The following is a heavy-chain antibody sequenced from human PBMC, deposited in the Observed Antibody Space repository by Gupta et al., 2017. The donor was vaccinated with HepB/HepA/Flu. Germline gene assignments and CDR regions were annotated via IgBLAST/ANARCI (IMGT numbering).Heavy chain of an antibody. CDR3: ARESEGFDY. CDR1: GFTFASSG. V-gene: IGHV1-18*01. Sequence: QVQLVPSGAEVKRPGASVKVSRKTSGFTFASSGVGWVRQDPGQWLEWMGWITAYKDDTSYVQNFQGRLTMNTDTSTSTANMELKSLTSDDKAFYYCARESEGFDYWGQGTLVTVSS. J-gene: IGHJ4*02. CDR2: ITAYKDDT.